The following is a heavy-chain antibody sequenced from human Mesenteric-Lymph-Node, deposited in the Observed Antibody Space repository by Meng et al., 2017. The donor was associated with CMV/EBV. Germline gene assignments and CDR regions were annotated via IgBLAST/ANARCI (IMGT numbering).Heavy chain of an antibody. D-gene: IGHD3-3*01. V-gene: IGHV3-23*01. CDR2: IRDSDGVA. J-gene: IGHJ4*02. Sequence: LSLTCAASGFSFSSSRMSWVRRAPGKGLEWISRIRDSDGVASYADSVRGRFTISRDNSKNTLYLQMNSLRAEDTAVYYCARDQNDFWSGYFSPPGYWGQGTLVTVSS. CDR1: GFSFSSSR. CDR3: ARDQNDFWSGYFSPPGY.